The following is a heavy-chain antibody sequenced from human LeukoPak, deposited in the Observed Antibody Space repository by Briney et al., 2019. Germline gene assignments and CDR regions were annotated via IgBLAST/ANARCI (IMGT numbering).Heavy chain of an antibody. V-gene: IGHV4-34*01. CDR3: ARQFPAPFGELLSGLYWFDP. Sequence: SETLSLTCAVYGGSFSGCYWSWIRQPPGKGLEWIGEINHSGSTYYNPSLKSRVTISVDTSKNQLSLKLSSVTAADTAVYYCARQFPAPFGELLSGLYWFDPWGQGTLVTVSS. J-gene: IGHJ5*02. CDR2: INHSGST. CDR1: GGSFSGCY. D-gene: IGHD3-10*01.